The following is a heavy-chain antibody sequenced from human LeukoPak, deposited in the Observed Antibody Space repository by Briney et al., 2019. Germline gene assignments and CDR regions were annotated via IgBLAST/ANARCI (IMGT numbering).Heavy chain of an antibody. CDR3: VSRLDV. CDR1: GFTFSRYP. V-gene: IGHV3-30-3*01. Sequence: GGSLRLSCAVSGFTFSRYPMQWVRQAPGKGVEWVAVISHDGGNEDYTDSVKGRFTISRDNPNTTLYLRMDSLRPEDTAIYYCVSRLDVWGQGTTVTVSS. D-gene: IGHD6-6*01. CDR2: ISHDGGNE. J-gene: IGHJ6*02.